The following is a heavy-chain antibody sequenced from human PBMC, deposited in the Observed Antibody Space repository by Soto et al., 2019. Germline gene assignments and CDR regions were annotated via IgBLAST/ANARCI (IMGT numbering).Heavy chain of an antibody. J-gene: IGHJ2*01. D-gene: IGHD7-27*01. Sequence: QVLESGGGLVQPGGSLRLSCAASGFTFSCCAMSWVRQAPGKGLEWVSTIHGDGDYTHDTDSVKGRFTISRDNSRNTLYLLMNSLRADDTAVYYCAKNRGAGDYSNWSFAVWGRGTLVTVSS. V-gene: IGHV3-23*01. CDR2: IHGDGDYT. CDR3: AKNRGAGDYSNWSFAV. CDR1: GFTFSCCA.